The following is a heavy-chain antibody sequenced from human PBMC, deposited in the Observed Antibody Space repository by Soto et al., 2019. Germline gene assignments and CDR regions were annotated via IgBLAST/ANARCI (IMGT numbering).Heavy chain of an antibody. J-gene: IGHJ4*02. V-gene: IGHV3-21*06. CDR1: GFTFSSYS. Sequence: EVQLVESGGGLVKPGGSLRLSCAASGFTFSSYSMNWVRQASGKGLERVSSISSSSSYIYYADSVKGRFSISSDNARDSLYLQMNSLRAEDTAVYYCARDLEWGYSYGSVANDYWGQGTLVTVSS. CDR3: ARDLEWGYSYGSVANDY. CDR2: ISSSSSYI. D-gene: IGHD5-18*01.